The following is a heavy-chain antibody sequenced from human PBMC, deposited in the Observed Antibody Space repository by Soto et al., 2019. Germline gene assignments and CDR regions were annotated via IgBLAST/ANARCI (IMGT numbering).Heavy chain of an antibody. CDR2: IIPIFGTA. CDR1: GGTFSSYA. V-gene: IGHV1-69*12. CDR3: ARVDTAMVRKYYGMDV. J-gene: IGHJ6*02. D-gene: IGHD5-18*01. Sequence: QVQLVQSGAEVKKPGSSVKVSCKASGGTFSSYAISWVRQAPGQGLEWMGGIIPIFGTANYAQKFQGRVTITADESTSAAYMELSSLRSEDTAVYYCARVDTAMVRKYYGMDVWGQGTTVTVSS.